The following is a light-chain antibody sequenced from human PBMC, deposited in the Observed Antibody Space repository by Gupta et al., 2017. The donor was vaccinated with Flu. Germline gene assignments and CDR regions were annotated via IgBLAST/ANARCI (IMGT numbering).Light chain of an antibody. CDR1: QSININY. V-gene: IGKV3-20*01. Sequence: PGERATLFCKTSQSININYLAWYQQKPGQAPRLLIYGASSRAAGIPDRFSGSGSGTDFALTISRLEPGDFAVYYCHQNAISPGTFGQGTKVEIK. CDR3: HQNAISPGT. J-gene: IGKJ1*01. CDR2: GAS.